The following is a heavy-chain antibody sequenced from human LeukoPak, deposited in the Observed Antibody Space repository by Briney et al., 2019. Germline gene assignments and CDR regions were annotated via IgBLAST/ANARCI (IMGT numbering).Heavy chain of an antibody. CDR1: GYTFTGYY. Sequence: SVKVSCKASGYTFTGYYMHWVRQAPGQGLEWMGWINPNSGGTNYAQKFQGRVTMTRDTSISTAYMELSRLRSDDTAVYYCAGSAGIVGAVDYWGQGTLVTVSS. V-gene: IGHV1-2*02. CDR3: AGSAGIVGAVDY. CDR2: INPNSGGT. D-gene: IGHD1-26*01. J-gene: IGHJ4*02.